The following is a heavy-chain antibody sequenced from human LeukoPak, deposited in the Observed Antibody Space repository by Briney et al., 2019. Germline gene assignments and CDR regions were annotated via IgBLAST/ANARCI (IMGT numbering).Heavy chain of an antibody. J-gene: IGHJ4*02. CDR3: ARARLVTALLSPLDY. Sequence: PGGSLRLSCEASGFTFRSYGMHWVRQAPGKGLEWVAVISYDGSNKYYADSVKGRFTISRDNSKNTLYLQMNSLRAEDTAVYYCARARLVTALLSPLDYWGQGTLVTVSS. V-gene: IGHV3-30*19. CDR1: GFTFRSYG. D-gene: IGHD3-9*01. CDR2: ISYDGSNK.